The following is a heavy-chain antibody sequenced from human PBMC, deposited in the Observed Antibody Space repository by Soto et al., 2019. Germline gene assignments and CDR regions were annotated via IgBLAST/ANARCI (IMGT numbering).Heavy chain of an antibody. J-gene: IGHJ5*02. D-gene: IGHD3-3*01. CDR1: GGTISGYY. Sequence: LSLTCSVSGGTISGYYWTWIRQPAGKGLEWIGRIYSSGNTKYNPSLQSRVTMSLDTSNNQFSLRLTSVTAADTAVYYCARGQRFSDWFDPWGQGTLVTVST. CDR2: IYSSGNT. V-gene: IGHV4-4*07. CDR3: ARGQRFSDWFDP.